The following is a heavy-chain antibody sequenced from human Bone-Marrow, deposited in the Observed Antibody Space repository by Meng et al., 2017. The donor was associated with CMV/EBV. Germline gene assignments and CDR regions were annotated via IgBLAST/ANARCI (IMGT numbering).Heavy chain of an antibody. CDR1: GYTFIDYY. CDR2: INPNGGAT. Sequence: ASVKVSCKTSGYTFIDYYMHWVRQAPGQGLEWLGWINPNGGATNYAQKFQGRVTMTRDTSIDTAYMELSRLRSDDTAVYYCARAHGHSGSYYVYNWFDSWGLGTLVTVSS. D-gene: IGHD1-26*01. CDR3: ARAHGHSGSYYVYNWFDS. J-gene: IGHJ5*01. V-gene: IGHV1-2*02.